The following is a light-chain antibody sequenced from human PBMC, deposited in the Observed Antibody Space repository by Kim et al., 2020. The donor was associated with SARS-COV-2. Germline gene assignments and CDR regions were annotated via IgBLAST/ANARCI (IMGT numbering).Light chain of an antibody. CDR3: NSRDSSGNHLNV. CDR2: GKN. Sequence: SSELTQDPAVSVALGQTVRITCQGDSLRSYYASWYQQKPGQAPVLVIYGKNNRPSGIPDRFSGSSSGNTASLTITGAQADDEADYYCNSRDSSGNHLNVF. CDR1: SLRSYY. V-gene: IGLV3-19*01. J-gene: IGLJ1*01.